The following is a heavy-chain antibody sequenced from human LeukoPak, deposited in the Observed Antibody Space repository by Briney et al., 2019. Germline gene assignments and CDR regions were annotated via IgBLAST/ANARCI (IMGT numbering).Heavy chain of an antibody. CDR1: GGTFSSYA. V-gene: IGHV1-69*13. D-gene: IGHD3-22*01. Sequence: SVKVSCKASGGTFSSYAISWVRQAPGQGLEWMGGIIPIFGTANYAQKFQGRVTITADESTSTAYMELSSLRSEDTAVYYCAREQYYYDSSGPFDYWGRGTLVTVSS. J-gene: IGHJ4*02. CDR3: AREQYYYDSSGPFDY. CDR2: IIPIFGTA.